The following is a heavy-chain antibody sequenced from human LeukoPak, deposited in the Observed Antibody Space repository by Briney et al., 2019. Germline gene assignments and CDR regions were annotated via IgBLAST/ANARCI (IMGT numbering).Heavy chain of an antibody. V-gene: IGHV1-46*01. CDR2: INPSGGST. J-gene: IGHJ4*02. CDR3: ARDKRSYNWNREGSSPSDY. D-gene: IGHD1-20*01. CDR1: GYTFTSYY. Sequence: GASVKVSCKASGYTFTSYYMHWVRQAPGQGLEWMGIINPSGGSTSYAQKFQGRVTMTRDTSTSTVYMELSSLRSEDTAVYYCARDKRSYNWNREGSSPSDYWGQGTLVTVSS.